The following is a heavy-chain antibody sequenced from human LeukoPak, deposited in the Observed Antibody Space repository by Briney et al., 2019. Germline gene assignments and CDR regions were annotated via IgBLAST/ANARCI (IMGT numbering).Heavy chain of an antibody. V-gene: IGHV1-69*04. D-gene: IGHD3-10*01. Sequence: SVKVSCKASGGTFSSYAISWVRQAPGQGLEWMGRIIPILGIANYAQKFQGRVTITADKSTSTAYMELSSLRSEDTAVYYRARTPGRMVRGVIVAGAFDIWGQGTMVTVSS. CDR3: ARTPGRMVRGVIVAGAFDI. J-gene: IGHJ3*02. CDR2: IIPILGIA. CDR1: GGTFSSYA.